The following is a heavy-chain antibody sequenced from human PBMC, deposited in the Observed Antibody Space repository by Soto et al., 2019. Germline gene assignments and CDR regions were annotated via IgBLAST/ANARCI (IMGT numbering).Heavy chain of an antibody. Sequence: WETLSLTCNVSVGSISNFHLSCIRHPPGKGLEWIGYIYYSGNYYNPSLTSRVSMSLDKSKNQFSLHLKSVTAADTALYFCALGGYNYARPFQFWGQGTRVNVS. V-gene: IGHV4-59*01. CDR2: IYYSGN. CDR3: ALGGYNYARPFQF. J-gene: IGHJ4*02. D-gene: IGHD5-18*01. CDR1: VGSISNFH.